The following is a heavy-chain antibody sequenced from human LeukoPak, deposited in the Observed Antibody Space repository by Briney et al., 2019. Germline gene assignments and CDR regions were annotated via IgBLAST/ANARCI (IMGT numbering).Heavy chain of an antibody. Sequence: SVKVSCKASGGTFSTYAISWVRQAPGQGLEWMGGIIPIFGTAQYAQQLQGRATITTDESTSTAYMELSSLRSEDTAVYYCARSKSSFYYMDVWGKGTTVTVSS. CDR1: GGTFSTYA. CDR3: ARSKSSFYYMDV. J-gene: IGHJ6*03. CDR2: IIPIFGTA. D-gene: IGHD3-10*01. V-gene: IGHV1-69*05.